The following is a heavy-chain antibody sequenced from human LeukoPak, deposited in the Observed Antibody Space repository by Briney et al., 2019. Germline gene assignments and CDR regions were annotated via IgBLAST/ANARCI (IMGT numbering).Heavy chain of an antibody. J-gene: IGHJ4*02. D-gene: IGHD2-2*01. CDR2: ISSSSSYI. V-gene: IGHV3-21*01. Sequence: GGSLRLSCAASGFTFSSYSMNWVRQAPGKGLEWVSSISSSSSYIYYAGSVKGRFTISRDNAKNSLYLQMNSLRAEDTAVYYCARHTRAIGPFDYWGQGTLVTVSS. CDR1: GFTFSSYS. CDR3: ARHTRAIGPFDY.